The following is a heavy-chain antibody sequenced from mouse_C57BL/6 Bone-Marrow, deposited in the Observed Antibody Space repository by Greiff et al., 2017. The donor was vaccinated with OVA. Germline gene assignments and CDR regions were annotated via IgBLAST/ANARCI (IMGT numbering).Heavy chain of an antibody. D-gene: IGHD2-2*01. Sequence: ESGAELVRPGASVTLSCKASGYTFTDYEMHWVKQTPVHGLEWIGAIDPETGGTAYNQKFKGKAILTADKSSSTAYMELRSLTSEDSAVYYCTILWLRRRYFDVWGTGTTVTVSS. CDR2: IDPETGGT. CDR1: GYTFTDYE. J-gene: IGHJ1*03. V-gene: IGHV1-15*01. CDR3: TILWLRRRYFDV.